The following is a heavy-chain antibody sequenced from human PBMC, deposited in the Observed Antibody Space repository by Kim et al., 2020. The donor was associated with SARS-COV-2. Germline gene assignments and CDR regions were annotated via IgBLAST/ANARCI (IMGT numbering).Heavy chain of an antibody. CDR3: ALDRIGGHGAFDV. Sequence: YLDTVKGRFTISRDNSKNTLYQQLNSLSAEDTAVYYCALDRIGGHGAFDVWGQGTRVTVSS. J-gene: IGHJ3*01. V-gene: IGHV3-30*01.